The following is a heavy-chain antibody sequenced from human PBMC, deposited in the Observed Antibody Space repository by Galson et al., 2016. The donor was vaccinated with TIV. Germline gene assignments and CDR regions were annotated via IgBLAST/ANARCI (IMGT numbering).Heavy chain of an antibody. V-gene: IGHV4-30-2*06. CDR1: GGSMSGSSYS. J-gene: IGHJ3*02. CDR3: ARHSTNGLPVLTVAARRRPFDI. Sequence: TLSLTCTVSGGSMSGSSYSWSWIRQSPGKGLEWIGYIYQTGATYYNPSLVSLKSRVTLSLDTSKNQFSLNLTSVTAADTAVYYCARHSTNGLPVLTVAARRRPFDIWGQGTMVTVSS. D-gene: IGHD6-19*01. CDR2: IYQTGAT.